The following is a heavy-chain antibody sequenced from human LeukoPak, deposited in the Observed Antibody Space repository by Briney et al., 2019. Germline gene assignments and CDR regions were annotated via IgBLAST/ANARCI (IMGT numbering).Heavy chain of an antibody. J-gene: IGHJ4*02. V-gene: IGHV3-53*01. CDR1: GFTVSSNY. D-gene: IGHD2-15*01. CDR2: IYSGGST. CDR3: ARWWRGYFDY. Sequence: PGGSLRLSCAASGFTVSSNYMSWVRQAPGKGLEWVSVIYSGGSTYYADSVKGRFTISRDNSKNTLYLQMNSLRAEDTGVYYCARWWRGYFDYWGQGTLVTVSS.